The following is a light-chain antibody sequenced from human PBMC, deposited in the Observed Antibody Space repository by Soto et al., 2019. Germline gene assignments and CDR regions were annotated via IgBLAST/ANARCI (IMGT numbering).Light chain of an antibody. V-gene: IGKV2-28*01. J-gene: IGKJ2*01. Sequence: DVVMTLSPLSLAVTPGEPASISCSSRQSLLHSNGYNYLAWYLQKPGQAPQLLISMGSDRASGVPDRISGSGSGTDFTLKISRVEAEDVGIYYCMQTLQTPPYTFGQGTKLEIK. CDR2: MGS. CDR3: MQTLQTPPYT. CDR1: QSLLHSNGYNY.